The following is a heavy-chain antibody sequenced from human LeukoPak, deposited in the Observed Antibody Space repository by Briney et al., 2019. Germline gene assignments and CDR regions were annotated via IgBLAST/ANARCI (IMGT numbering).Heavy chain of an antibody. D-gene: IGHD2-2*02. V-gene: IGHV3-21*01. CDR3: ARDGEDIVVVPAAIKATSYYYYGMDV. Sequence: GGSLRLSCAASGFTFSSYSMNWVRQAPGKGLDWVSSISSSGSYIYYADSVKGRFTISRDNAKNSLYLQMNSLRAEDTAVYYCARDGEDIVVVPAAIKATSYYYYGMDVWGKGTTVTVSS. CDR2: ISSSGSYI. J-gene: IGHJ6*04. CDR1: GFTFSSYS.